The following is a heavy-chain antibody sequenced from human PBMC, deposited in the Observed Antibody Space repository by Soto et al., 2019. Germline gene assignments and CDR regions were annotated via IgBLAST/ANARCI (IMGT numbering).Heavy chain of an antibody. CDR3: AREGYYDILTGYYNGGVFY. J-gene: IGHJ4*02. D-gene: IGHD3-9*01. CDR1: GFTFSSYG. V-gene: IGHV3-33*01. CDR2: IWYDGSNK. Sequence: GGSLRLSCAASGFTFSSYGMHWVRQAPGKGLEWVAVIWYDGSNKYYADSVKGRFTISRDNSKNTLYLQMNSLRAEDTAVYYCAREGYYDILTGYYNGGVFYWGQGTLVTVSS.